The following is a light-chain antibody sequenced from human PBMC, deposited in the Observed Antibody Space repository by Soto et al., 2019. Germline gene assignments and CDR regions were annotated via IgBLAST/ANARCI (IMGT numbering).Light chain of an antibody. Sequence: QMTQSPSTLSASVGDRVTISCRASQSVGSWLAWYQPKPGKAPNLLIYKASNLQSGVPLRLSGSGSGTEFILTIRSLQPDDGGTYYCQQYNSYWTFGQGTKVDIK. J-gene: IGKJ1*01. CDR2: KAS. CDR1: QSVGSW. V-gene: IGKV1-5*03. CDR3: QQYNSYWT.